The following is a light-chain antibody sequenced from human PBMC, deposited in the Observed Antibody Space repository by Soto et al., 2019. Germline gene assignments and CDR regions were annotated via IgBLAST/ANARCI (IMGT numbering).Light chain of an antibody. CDR1: SSNIGAVYD. CDR2: GNS. Sequence: QSVLTQPPSVSGAPGQRVTISCTGSSSNIGAVYDVHWYQQLPGTAPKLLISGNSNRPSGVPDRFSGSKSGTSASLAITGLQAEDEADYYCQSYDSSLSGVVFGGGTKLTVL. V-gene: IGLV1-40*01. J-gene: IGLJ2*01. CDR3: QSYDSSLSGVV.